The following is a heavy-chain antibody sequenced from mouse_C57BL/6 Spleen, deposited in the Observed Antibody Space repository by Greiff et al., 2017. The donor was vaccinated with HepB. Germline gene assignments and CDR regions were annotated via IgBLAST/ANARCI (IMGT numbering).Heavy chain of an antibody. D-gene: IGHD2-3*01. CDR2: IDPENGDT. J-gene: IGHJ3*01. CDR1: GFNIKDDY. Sequence: VQLKQSGAELVRPGASVKLSCTASGFNIKDDYMHWVKQRPEQGLEWIGWIDPENGDTEYASKFQGKATITADTSSNTAYLQLSSLTSEDTAVYYCTTSSIYESLFAYWGQGTLVTVSA. CDR3: TTSSIYESLFAY. V-gene: IGHV14-4*01.